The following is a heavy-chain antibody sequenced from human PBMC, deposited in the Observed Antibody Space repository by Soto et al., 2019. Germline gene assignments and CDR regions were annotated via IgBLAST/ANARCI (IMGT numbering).Heavy chain of an antibody. CDR2: IKPDESEK. D-gene: IGHD4-4*01. CDR1: GFTFSDSW. J-gene: IGHJ5*02. V-gene: IGHV3-7*01. CDR3: XXXXSNYAS. Sequence: EVQLVESGGGLVQPGGSLRLSCTASGFTFSDSWMTWVRQAPGKGLEWVARIKPDESEKKYADSVKGRFSISRDNAKNSMYXQMDSLXXXXXAVXXXXXXXSNYASWGQGTLVTVSS.